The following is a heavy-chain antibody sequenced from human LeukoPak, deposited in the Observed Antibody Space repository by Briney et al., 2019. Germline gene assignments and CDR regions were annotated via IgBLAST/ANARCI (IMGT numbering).Heavy chain of an antibody. CDR3: ARTIGLNYGDYVFDY. D-gene: IGHD4-17*01. CDR2: IIPIFGTA. V-gene: IGHV1-69*05. CDR1: GGTFSSYA. Sequence: ASVKVPCKASGGTFSSYAISWVRQAPGQGLEWMGGIIPIFGTANYAQKFQGRVTITTDESTSTAYMELSSLRSEDTAVYYCARTIGLNYGDYVFDYWGQGTLVTVSS. J-gene: IGHJ4*02.